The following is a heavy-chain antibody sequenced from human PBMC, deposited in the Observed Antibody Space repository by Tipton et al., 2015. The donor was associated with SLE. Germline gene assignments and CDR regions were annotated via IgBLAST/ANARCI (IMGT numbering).Heavy chain of an antibody. V-gene: IGHV4-31*03. CDR2: IYSNGNT. Sequence: TLSLTCTVSGGSISSDYHYWSWIRQHPGKGLEWIGYIYSNGNTYYNPSLKSRVTISVDTSKNQFSLKLTSVTAADTAVYYCSTDSRTVTTGQRFDPWGQGTLVTVPS. D-gene: IGHD4-17*01. CDR3: STDSRTVTTGQRFDP. CDR1: GGSISSDYHY. J-gene: IGHJ5*02.